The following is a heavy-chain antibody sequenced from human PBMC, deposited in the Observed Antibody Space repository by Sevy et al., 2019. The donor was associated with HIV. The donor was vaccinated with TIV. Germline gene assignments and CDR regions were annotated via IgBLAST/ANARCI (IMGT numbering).Heavy chain of an antibody. V-gene: IGHV3-72*01. D-gene: IGHD6-25*01. CDR2: TRNKADGYTT. J-gene: IGHJ4*02. Sequence: GVSLRLSCVASGFTFSDHNMEWVRQAPGKGLEWVGRTRNKADGYTTEYAASVKGRFTSSIDESKNSRYVQMNSLKAEDTAVYYCATHAGIAATGRVFDYWGQGTLVTVSS. CDR1: GFTFSDHN. CDR3: ATHAGIAATGRVFDY.